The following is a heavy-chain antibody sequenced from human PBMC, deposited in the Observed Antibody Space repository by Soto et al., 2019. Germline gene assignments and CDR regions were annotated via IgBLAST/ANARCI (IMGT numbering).Heavy chain of an antibody. D-gene: IGHD3-10*01. CDR3: ARDPLGSGSYPPFDY. CDR1: GGSISSSSYY. CDR2: IYYSGTT. Sequence: QLQLQESGPGLVKPSETLSLTCTVSGGSISSSSYYWGWIRQPPGKGLEWIGSIYYSGTTYYNPSLKSRVTISVDTSKNQFSLKLSSVTAADTAVYYCARDPLGSGSYPPFDYWGQGTLVTVSS. V-gene: IGHV4-39*02. J-gene: IGHJ4*02.